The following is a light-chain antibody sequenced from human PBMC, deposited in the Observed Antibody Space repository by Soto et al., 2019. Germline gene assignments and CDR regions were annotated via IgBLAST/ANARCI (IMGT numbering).Light chain of an antibody. V-gene: IGKV3-20*01. CDR3: QQYGSSPKLT. CDR2: GAS. CDR1: QSVSSTY. Sequence: EIVLTQSPGTLSLSPGERATLSCRASQSVSSTYLAWYQQKPGQAPRLLIYGASSRATGIPDRFSGSGSGTDFTITISRLEPEDVAVYYCQQYGSSPKLTFGGGTKVEIK. J-gene: IGKJ4*01.